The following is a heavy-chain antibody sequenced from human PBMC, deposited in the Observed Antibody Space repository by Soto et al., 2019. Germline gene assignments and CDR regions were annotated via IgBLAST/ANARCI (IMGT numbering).Heavy chain of an antibody. V-gene: IGHV1-18*01. CDR2: ISPKSGSI. Sequence: QVPLVQSGAEVKKPGASVNVSCKTSGYTFSRNGISWVRQAPGQGLEWMGWISPKSGSIKYAQKFQGRVIMTTDTSTSTAYMELRSLRSDDTAVYYCVKDRDSNSWPSRDVWGPGTTVTVS. J-gene: IGHJ6*02. CDR1: GYTFSRNG. CDR3: VKDRDSNSWPSRDV. D-gene: IGHD3-22*01.